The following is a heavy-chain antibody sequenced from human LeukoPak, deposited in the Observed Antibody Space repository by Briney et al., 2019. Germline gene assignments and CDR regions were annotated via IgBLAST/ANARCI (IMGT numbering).Heavy chain of an antibody. V-gene: IGHV3-7*03. Sequence: GGSLRLSCVASGFTFSTYWMSWVRQAPGKGLEWVATIRQDGSEMYYVDSLKGRFTIFRQIAKNSLYLQMKSLRAEDTAVYYCARDRSGWDYFDYWGQGTLVTVSS. J-gene: IGHJ4*02. CDR3: ARDRSGWDYFDY. CDR2: IRQDGSEM. CDR1: GFTFSTYW. D-gene: IGHD6-19*01.